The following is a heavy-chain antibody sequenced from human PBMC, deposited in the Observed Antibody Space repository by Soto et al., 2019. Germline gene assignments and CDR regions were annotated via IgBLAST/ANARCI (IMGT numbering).Heavy chain of an antibody. CDR3: ARSGGGYIYGSPFWY. CDR1: GYTFTSYY. V-gene: IGHV1-46*01. D-gene: IGHD5-18*01. Sequence: GASVKVSCKASGYTFTSYYMHWVRQAPGQGLEWMGIINPSGGSTSYAQKFQGRVTMTRDTSTSTVYMELSSLRAEDTAVYYCARSGGGYIYGSPFWYWGQGALVTVSS. CDR2: INPSGGST. J-gene: IGHJ4*02.